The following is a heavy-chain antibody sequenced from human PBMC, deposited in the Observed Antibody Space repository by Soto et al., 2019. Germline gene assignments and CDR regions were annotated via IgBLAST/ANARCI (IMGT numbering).Heavy chain of an antibody. Sequence: SETLSLTCTVSGGSISSSSYYWGWIRQPPGKGLEWIGSIYYSGSTYYNPSLKSRVTISVDTSKNQFSLKLSSVTAADTAVYYCARAIDDCSSTSCYNWFDPWGQGTLVTVSS. CDR1: GGSISSSSYY. CDR3: ARAIDDCSSTSCYNWFDP. V-gene: IGHV4-39*07. J-gene: IGHJ5*02. D-gene: IGHD2-2*01. CDR2: IYYSGST.